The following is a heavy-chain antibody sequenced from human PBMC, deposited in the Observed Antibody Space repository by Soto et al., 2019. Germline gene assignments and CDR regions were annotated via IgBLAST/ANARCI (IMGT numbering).Heavy chain of an antibody. J-gene: IGHJ5*02. CDR3: ARSSGGNFGIIIEGSNWFDP. CDR1: GDTFTSYY. CDR2: INPHGGST. Sequence: GASVKVSCKAPGDTFTSYYLNWVRQAPGQGLGWMGVINPHGGSTKYAQKFQGRITMTRDTSRSTVYMELSSLRSDDTAIYYCARSSGGNFGIIIEGSNWFDPWGQGTLVTVSS. V-gene: IGHV1-46*01. D-gene: IGHD3-3*01.